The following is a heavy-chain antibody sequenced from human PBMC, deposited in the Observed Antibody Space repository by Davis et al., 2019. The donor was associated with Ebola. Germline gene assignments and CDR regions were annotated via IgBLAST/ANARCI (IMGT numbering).Heavy chain of an antibody. CDR1: GGSFSGYY. D-gene: IGHD4-23*01. CDR2: INHSGST. V-gene: IGHV4-34*01. CDR3: ARDSNSGVDY. J-gene: IGHJ4*02. Sequence: MPSETLSLTCAVYGGSFSGYYWSWIRQPPGKGLEWIGEINHSGSTNYNPSLKSRVTISVDTSTNRFSLKVNSVTAADTAVYYCARDSNSGVDYWGQGTLVTVSS.